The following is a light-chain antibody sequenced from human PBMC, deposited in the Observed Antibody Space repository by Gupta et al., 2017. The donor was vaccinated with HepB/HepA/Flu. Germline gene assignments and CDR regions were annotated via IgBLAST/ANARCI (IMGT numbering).Light chain of an antibody. Sequence: SYVLTQAPSVSVAPGKTARITCGGDYIGSKSVHWYQQKPGQAPVLVIYYNSDRPSGIPERISGSSSGTTATLTISRVEAGDEADYYCQVWDSTSDHWVFGGGTKLTVV. CDR1: YIGSKS. J-gene: IGLJ3*02. CDR2: YNS. V-gene: IGLV3-21*04. CDR3: QVWDSTSDHWV.